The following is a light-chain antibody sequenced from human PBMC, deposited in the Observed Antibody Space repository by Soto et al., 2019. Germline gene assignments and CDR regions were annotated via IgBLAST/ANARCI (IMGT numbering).Light chain of an antibody. CDR3: QQYGSSPRT. V-gene: IGKV3-20*01. CDR1: QSVSRNY. Sequence: EVVLTQSPGTLSLSPGERAPLSCRASQSVSRNYLAWYQKKPGQAPRLLIYGASTRATAIPDRFSGSGSGTDFTLTITRLEPEDFAVYYCQQYGSSPRTFGQGTKVDIK. J-gene: IGKJ1*01. CDR2: GAS.